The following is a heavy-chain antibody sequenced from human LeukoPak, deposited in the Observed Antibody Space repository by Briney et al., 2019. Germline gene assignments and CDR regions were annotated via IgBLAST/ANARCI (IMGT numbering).Heavy chain of an antibody. CDR1: GGSISSGGYY. J-gene: IGHJ4*02. Sequence: SETLCLTCTVSGGSISSGGYYWSWIRQYPGKGLEWIGYIYYRGSSYYNPSLKSRVTISEDTSKNQFSLNLSSVTAADTAVYYCARRVSGGSFDFWGQGTLVTVSS. D-gene: IGHD2-15*01. CDR2: IYYRGSS. CDR3: ARRVSGGSFDF. V-gene: IGHV4-31*03.